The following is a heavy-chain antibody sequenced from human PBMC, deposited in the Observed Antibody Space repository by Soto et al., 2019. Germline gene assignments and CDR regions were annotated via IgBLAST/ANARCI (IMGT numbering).Heavy chain of an antibody. CDR1: GYTFTSYY. CDR3: ARDLKGGYCSSTSCLGTTGFDY. CDR2: INPSGGST. Sequence: GASVKVSCKASGYTFTSYYMHWVRQAPGQGLEWMGIINPSGGSTSYAQKFQGRVTMTRDTSTSTVYMELSSLRSEDTAVYYCARDLKGGYCSSTSCLGTTGFDYWGQGTLVTVSS. V-gene: IGHV1-46*03. J-gene: IGHJ4*02. D-gene: IGHD2-2*01.